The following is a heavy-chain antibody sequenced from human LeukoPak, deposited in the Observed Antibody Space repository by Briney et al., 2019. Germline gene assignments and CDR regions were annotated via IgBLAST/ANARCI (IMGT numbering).Heavy chain of an antibody. CDR1: GYTFTGYY. J-gene: IGHJ4*02. V-gene: IGHV1-2*02. D-gene: IGHD3-3*01. CDR3: ARIPAITMPYPGHQYYFDY. CDR2: VNPNSGGT. Sequence: ASVKVSCKASGYTFTGYYMHWVRQAPGQGLEWMGWVNPNSGGTNYAQKFQGRVTMTRDTSISTAYMELSRLRSDDTAVHYCARIPAITMPYPGHQYYFDYWGQGTLVTVPS.